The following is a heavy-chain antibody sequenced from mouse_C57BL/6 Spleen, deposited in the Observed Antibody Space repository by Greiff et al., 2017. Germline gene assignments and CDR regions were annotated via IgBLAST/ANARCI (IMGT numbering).Heavy chain of an antibody. Sequence: EVQGVESGGGLVKPGGSLKLSCAASGFTFSDYGMHWVRQAPEKGLEWVAYISSGSSTIYSAYTVKGRFTISRDNAKHTLFLQVTGLRSEDTAMYYCARNNPRFDYWGQGTLVTVSA. CDR3: ARNNPRFDY. V-gene: IGHV5-17*01. D-gene: IGHD1-3*01. CDR1: GFTFSDYG. J-gene: IGHJ3*01. CDR2: ISSGSSTI.